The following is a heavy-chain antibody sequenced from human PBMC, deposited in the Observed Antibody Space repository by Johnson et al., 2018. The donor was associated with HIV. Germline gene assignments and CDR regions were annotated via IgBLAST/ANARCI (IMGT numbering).Heavy chain of an antibody. CDR3: ARAVCRGGRCYSHDAVDI. V-gene: IGHV3-13*01. CDR2: IGTAGDT. CDR1: GFTFSSYD. J-gene: IGHJ3*02. Sequence: MQLVESGGGLTQPGGSLRLSCAASGFTFSSYDMHWVRQATGKGLEWVSTIGTAGDTYYPGSVKGRFTVSREDAKNSLYLQMNSLRAGDTALYYCARAVCRGGRCYSHDAVDIWGQGTMVTVSS. D-gene: IGHD2-15*01.